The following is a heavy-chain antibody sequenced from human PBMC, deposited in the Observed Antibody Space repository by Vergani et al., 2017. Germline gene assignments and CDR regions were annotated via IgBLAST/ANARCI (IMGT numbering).Heavy chain of an antibody. Sequence: QVQLVQSGAEVKKPGASVKVSCKASGYTFTSYGISWARQAPGQGLEWMGGIIPIFGTANYAQKFQGRVTITADESTSTAYMELSSLRSEDTAVYYCARVYGYYYDSSGKGAFDIWGQGTMVTVSS. CDR3: ARVYGYYYDSSGKGAFDI. CDR2: IIPIFGTA. J-gene: IGHJ3*02. CDR1: GYTFTSYG. V-gene: IGHV1-69*13. D-gene: IGHD3-22*01.